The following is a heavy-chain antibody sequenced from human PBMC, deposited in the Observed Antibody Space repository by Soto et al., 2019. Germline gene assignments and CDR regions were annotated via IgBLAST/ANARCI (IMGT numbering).Heavy chain of an antibody. J-gene: IGHJ6*03. CDR2: IYYSGST. V-gene: IGHV4-59*12. CDR3: ARELDYYYMDV. CDR1: GGSISSYY. Sequence: SETLSLTCTVSGGSISSYYWSWIRQPPGKGLEWIGYIYYSGSTNYNPSLKSRVTISVDTSKNQFSLKLSSVTAADTAVYYCARELDYYYMDVWGKGTTVTVSS. D-gene: IGHD6-13*01.